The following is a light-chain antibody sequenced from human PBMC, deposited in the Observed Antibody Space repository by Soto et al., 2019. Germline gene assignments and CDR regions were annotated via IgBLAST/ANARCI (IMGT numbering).Light chain of an antibody. CDR3: LQDYNYPHT. J-gene: IGKJ1*01. V-gene: IGKV1-6*01. Sequence: AIQRTQSPSSLSASVGDRVTITCRASQGIRNDLGWYQQKPGKAPTVPIFAEASLQRGVPSRFSGSGSGTDFTLTISSLQPEDFATYYCLQDYNYPHTFGQGTKVEIK. CDR1: QGIRND. CDR2: AEA.